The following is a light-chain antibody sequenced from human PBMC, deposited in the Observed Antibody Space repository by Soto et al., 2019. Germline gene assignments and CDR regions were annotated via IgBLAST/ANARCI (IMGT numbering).Light chain of an antibody. J-gene: IGKJ1*01. CDR1: QSVLYGSNSKNY. Sequence: DIVMTQSPDSLAVSLGERATINCKSSQSVLYGSNSKNYLAWYQQRPGQPPKLLIYWASTRQSGVPDRFTGSRSGTDFTLTIGSLQAEDVAVYYCQQYYSTPPTFGQGTKVEIK. CDR3: QQYYSTPPT. CDR2: WAS. V-gene: IGKV4-1*01.